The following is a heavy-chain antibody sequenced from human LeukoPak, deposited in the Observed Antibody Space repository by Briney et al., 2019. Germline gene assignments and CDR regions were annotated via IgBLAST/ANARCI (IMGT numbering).Heavy chain of an antibody. CDR2: ISGSGGST. CDR1: GFTFSSYE. Sequence: HPGGSLRLSCAASGFTFSSYEMNWVRQAPGKGLEWVSAISGSGGSTYYADSVKGRFTISRDNSKNTLYLQMNSLRAEDTAVYYCARGPSGYHNTGGQGTLVTVSS. V-gene: IGHV3-23*01. J-gene: IGHJ4*02. CDR3: ARGPSGYHNT. D-gene: IGHD5-12*01.